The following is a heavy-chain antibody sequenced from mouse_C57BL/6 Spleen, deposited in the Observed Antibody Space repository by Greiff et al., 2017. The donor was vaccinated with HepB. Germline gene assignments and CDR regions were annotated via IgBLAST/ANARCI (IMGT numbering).Heavy chain of an antibody. V-gene: IGHV1-72*01. J-gene: IGHJ2*01. D-gene: IGHD1-1*01. CDR1: GYTFTSYW. Sequence: VQLQQPVAELVKPGASVKLSCKASGYTFTSYWMHWVKQRPGRGLGWIGRIDPNSGGTKYNEKFKSKVTLTVDKPSSTAYMQLSSLTSEASAVYYCARTYYYGSSYFDYWGQGTTLTVSA. CDR3: ARTYYYGSSYFDY. CDR2: IDPNSGGT.